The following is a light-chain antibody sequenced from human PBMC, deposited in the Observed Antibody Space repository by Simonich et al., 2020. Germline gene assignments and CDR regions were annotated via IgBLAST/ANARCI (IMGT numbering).Light chain of an antibody. J-gene: IGLJ3*02. Sequence: QSVLTQPPSASGTPGQRVTISCSGSSSNIGSNTVNWYQHPPGTAPKLLIYRNNQRPSGVPDRFSGSKSGTSASLAISGLQSEDEADYYCAAWDDSLNGWVFGGGTKLTVL. V-gene: IGLV1-44*01. CDR1: SSNIGSNT. CDR3: AAWDDSLNGWV. CDR2: RNN.